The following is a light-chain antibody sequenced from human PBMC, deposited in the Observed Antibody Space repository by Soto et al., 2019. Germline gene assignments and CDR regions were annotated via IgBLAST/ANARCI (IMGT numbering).Light chain of an antibody. CDR3: SSYTTSSSPPVV. CDR2: DVS. J-gene: IGLJ2*01. V-gene: IGLV2-14*01. CDR1: SSDVGGYNS. Sequence: QSALTQPASVSGSPGQSIAISCTGTSSDVGGYNSVSWYQQHPGKAPKLMIYDVSNRPSGVSNRFSGSKSGNTASLTISGLQAEDEADYYFSSYTTSSSPPVVFGGGTKLTVL.